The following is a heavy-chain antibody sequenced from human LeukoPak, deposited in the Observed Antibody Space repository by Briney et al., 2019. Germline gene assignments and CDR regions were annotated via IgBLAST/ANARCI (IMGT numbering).Heavy chain of an antibody. D-gene: IGHD3-16*02. CDR3: ARVGGDDYVWGSYRSGIDY. CDR1: GFTFSSYW. Sequence: GGSLRLSCAASGFTFSSYWMHWVRQAPGKGLVWVSRINSDGTSTNYADSVMGRFTISRDNAKNTLYLQMNSLRAEDTAVYYCARVGGDDYVWGSYRSGIDYWGQGTLVTVPS. CDR2: INSDGTST. V-gene: IGHV3-74*01. J-gene: IGHJ4*02.